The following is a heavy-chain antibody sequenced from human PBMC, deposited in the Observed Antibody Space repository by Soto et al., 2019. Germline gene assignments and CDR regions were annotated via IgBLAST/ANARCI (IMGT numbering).Heavy chain of an antibody. CDR1: GYTFTSYG. D-gene: IGHD6-19*01. CDR2: ISAYNGNT. CDR3: ARSIAVACRLFHFQH. J-gene: IGHJ1*01. V-gene: IGHV1-18*01. Sequence: GASVKVSCKASGYTFTSYGISWVRQAPGQGLEWMGWISAYNGNTNYAQKLQGRVTMTTDTSTSTAYMELRSLRSDDTAVYYCARSIAVACRLFHFQHWGQGTLVTVSS.